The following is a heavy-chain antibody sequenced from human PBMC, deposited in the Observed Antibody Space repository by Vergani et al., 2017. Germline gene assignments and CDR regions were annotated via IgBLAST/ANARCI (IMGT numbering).Heavy chain of an antibody. J-gene: IGHJ3*02. D-gene: IGHD3-3*01. V-gene: IGHV4-31*03. CDR2: IYYSGST. CDR1: GGSISSGGYY. Sequence: QVQLQESGPGLVKPSQTLSLTCTFSGGSISSGGYYWSWIRQHPGKGLEWIGYIYYSGSTYYNPSLKSRVTISVDTSKNQFSLKLSSVTAADTAVYYCARTGSVLRFLEWSGGAFDIWGQGTMVTVSS. CDR3: ARTGSVLRFLEWSGGAFDI.